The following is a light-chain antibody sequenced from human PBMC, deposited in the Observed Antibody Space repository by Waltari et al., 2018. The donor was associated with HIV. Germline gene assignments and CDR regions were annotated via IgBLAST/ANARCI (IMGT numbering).Light chain of an antibody. CDR1: PSLLYSSNSKNY. J-gene: IGKJ2*01. V-gene: IGKV4-1*01. CDR3: QQYYNTPYT. Sequence: DTVMTQSPASLIVSLGERATINCKSSPSLLYSSNSKNYLAWYQHKAGQPPKLLIYWASTRESGVPDRFSGSGSGTDFTLTISSLQAEDVAVYYCQQYYNTPYTFGQGTTLEI. CDR2: WAS.